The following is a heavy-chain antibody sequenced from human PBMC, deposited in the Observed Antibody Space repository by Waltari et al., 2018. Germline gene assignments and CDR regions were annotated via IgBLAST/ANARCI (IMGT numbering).Heavy chain of an antibody. J-gene: IGHJ4*02. V-gene: IGHV3-30-3*01. D-gene: IGHD6-19*01. Sequence: QVQLVESGGGVVQPGRSLRLSCAASGFTFSSYAMHWIRQAPGKGLELVAVISYDGSNTYYADSVKGRFTISRDNSKNTLYLQMNSLRAEDTAVYYCARDRGQWLVLYYFDYWGQGTLVTVSS. CDR2: ISYDGSNT. CDR1: GFTFSSYA. CDR3: ARDRGQWLVLYYFDY.